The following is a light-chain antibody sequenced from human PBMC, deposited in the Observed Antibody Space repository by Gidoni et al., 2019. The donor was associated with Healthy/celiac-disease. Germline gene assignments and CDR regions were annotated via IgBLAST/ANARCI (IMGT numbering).Light chain of an antibody. V-gene: IGKV1-39*01. CDR3: QQSYSTPQT. J-gene: IGKJ1*01. CDR2: AAS. CDR1: QSISSY. Sequence: DIQMTQSPSSLSASVGDSVTITCRASQSISSYLNWYQQKPGKAPKLLIYAASSLQSGVPSRFSGSGSGTDFTLTISSLQPEDFATYYCQQSYSTPQTFGQGTKVESK.